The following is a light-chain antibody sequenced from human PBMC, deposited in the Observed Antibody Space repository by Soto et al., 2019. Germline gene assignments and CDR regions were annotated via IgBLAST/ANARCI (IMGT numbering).Light chain of an antibody. V-gene: IGKV1-39*01. J-gene: IGKJ2*01. Sequence: DFQVTQSPSSLSASVGDRVTITCRASQSVNDYLNWYQQRPGKAPRLLIYAASTLHSGVPSRFSGSGFGTDFSLTITSLQPEDFATYYCQHSFSTPYIFGQGTKLEIK. CDR2: AAS. CDR3: QHSFSTPYI. CDR1: QSVNDY.